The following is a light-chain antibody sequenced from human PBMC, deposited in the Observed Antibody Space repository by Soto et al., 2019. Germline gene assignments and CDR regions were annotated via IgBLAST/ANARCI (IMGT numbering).Light chain of an antibody. CDR1: QSVSDC. V-gene: IGKV3-11*01. CDR2: EAS. CDR3: QQRYNWPWT. J-gene: IGKJ1*01. Sequence: EIVLTQSPATLSLSPGEGAALSCRASQSVSDCLAWYQQKPGQVPRLLIYEASRRATGIPARFSGSGSGTDFTLVISSLEPEDFAIYYCQQRYNWPWTFGQGTKVEI.